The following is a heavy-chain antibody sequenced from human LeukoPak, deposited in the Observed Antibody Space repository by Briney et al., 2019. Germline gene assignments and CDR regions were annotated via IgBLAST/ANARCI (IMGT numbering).Heavy chain of an antibody. CDR1: GLTFSSYG. CDR3: AKEYSYGYYFDY. Sequence: GGSLRLSCAASGLTFSSYGMHWVRQAPGKGLEWVAVISYDGSNKYYADSVKGRFTISRDNSKNTLYLQMNSLRAEDTAVYYCAKEYSYGYYFDYWGQGTLVTVSS. D-gene: IGHD5-18*01. J-gene: IGHJ4*02. CDR2: ISYDGSNK. V-gene: IGHV3-30*18.